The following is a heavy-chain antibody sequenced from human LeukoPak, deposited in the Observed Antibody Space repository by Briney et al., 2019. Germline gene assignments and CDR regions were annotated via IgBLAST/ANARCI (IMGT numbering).Heavy chain of an antibody. Sequence: QSGGSLRLSCAASGFTFSSYVMHWVRQAPGKGLEYISVISRNGDSTYYANSVKGRFTISRDNSKNTLFLQMGSLRADDMAVYYCAGGSNHWFDPWGQGTLVTVST. V-gene: IGHV3-64*01. CDR2: ISRNGDST. J-gene: IGHJ5*02. CDR3: AGGSNHWFDP. D-gene: IGHD1-14*01. CDR1: GFTFSSYV.